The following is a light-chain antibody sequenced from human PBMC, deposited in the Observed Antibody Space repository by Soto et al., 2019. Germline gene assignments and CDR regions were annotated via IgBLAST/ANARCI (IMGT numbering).Light chain of an antibody. Sequence: DIVMTQSPDSLAVSLGERATINCKSSQSVLYSSNNKNYLAWYQQKPGQPPKLLIYWASTRESGVPDRFSGSGSGTDFTLTINSLEPEDFAVYYCQQRNNWPITFGQGTRLEIK. V-gene: IGKV4-1*01. CDR3: QQRNNWPIT. J-gene: IGKJ5*01. CDR2: WAS. CDR1: QSVLYSSNNKNY.